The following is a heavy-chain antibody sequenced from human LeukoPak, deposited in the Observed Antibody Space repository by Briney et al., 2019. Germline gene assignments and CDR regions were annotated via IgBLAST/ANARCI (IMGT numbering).Heavy chain of an antibody. J-gene: IGHJ4*02. D-gene: IGHD6-19*01. CDR2: INTNTGNP. CDR3: AREDSSGWYPYYFDY. CDR1: GYTFTSYA. Sequence: ASVTVSCKASGYTFTSYAMNWVRQAPGQGLEWMGWINTNTGNPTYAQGFTGRFVFSLDTSVSTAYLQISSLKVEDTAVYYCAREDSSGWYPYYFDYWGQGTLVTVSS. V-gene: IGHV7-4-1*02.